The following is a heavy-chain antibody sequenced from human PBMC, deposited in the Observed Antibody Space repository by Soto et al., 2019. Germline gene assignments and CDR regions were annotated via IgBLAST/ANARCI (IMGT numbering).Heavy chain of an antibody. CDR3: ARGALRWSTSWDFDY. CDR2: IYDSGST. D-gene: IGHD4-17*01. CDR1: GGSISSGGYS. V-gene: IGHV4-30-2*01. J-gene: IGHJ4*02. Sequence: PSETLSLTCAVSGGSISSGGYSWSWIRQPPGKGLEWIGYIYDSGSTYYNPSLKSRVTISVDRSKNQFSLKLSSVTAAGTAVYYCARGALRWSTSWDFDYWGQGILVTVSS.